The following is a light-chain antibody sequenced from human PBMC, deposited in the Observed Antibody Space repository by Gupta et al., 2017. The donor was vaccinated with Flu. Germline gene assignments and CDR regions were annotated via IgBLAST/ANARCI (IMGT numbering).Light chain of an antibody. CDR2: DVR. Sequence: VTISCAGTSSGVESYDVDSWHQHHAGQANRLKLYDVRSRAAGATGFFSGSRASNTASLTVSGLQAEDADDYYCASYTCNNTLVFGGGTKLSGL. J-gene: IGLJ2*01. CDR3: ASYTCNNTLV. CDR1: SSGVESYDV. V-gene: IGLV2-8*01.